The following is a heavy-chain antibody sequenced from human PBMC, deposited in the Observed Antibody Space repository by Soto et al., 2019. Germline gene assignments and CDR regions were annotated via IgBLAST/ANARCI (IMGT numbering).Heavy chain of an antibody. V-gene: IGHV4-31*03. CDR3: ARENSNYYYYMDV. CDR1: GGSISSGGYY. CDR2: IYYSGST. Sequence: SETLSLTCTVSGGSISSGGYYWSWIRQHPGKGLEWIGYIYYSGSTYYNPSLKSRVTISVDTSKNQFSLKLSSVTAADTAVYYCARENSNYYYYMDVWGKGTTVTVS. J-gene: IGHJ6*03.